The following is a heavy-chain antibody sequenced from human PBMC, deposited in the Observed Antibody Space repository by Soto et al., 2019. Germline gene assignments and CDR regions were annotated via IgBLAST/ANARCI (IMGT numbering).Heavy chain of an antibody. CDR1: GFSVSTSGEG. Sequence: GSGPTLVNPTQTLTLTCTFSGFSVSTSGEGVGWIRQPPGKALEWLALLYWDDDKRYSPSLKSRLTITKDTSKNQVVLTMTNMDPVDSATYYCAHRRHYCSGSTCYGWFDPWGQGTLVTVSS. CDR2: LYWDDDK. D-gene: IGHD2-15*01. CDR3: AHRRHYCSGSTCYGWFDP. J-gene: IGHJ5*02. V-gene: IGHV2-5*02.